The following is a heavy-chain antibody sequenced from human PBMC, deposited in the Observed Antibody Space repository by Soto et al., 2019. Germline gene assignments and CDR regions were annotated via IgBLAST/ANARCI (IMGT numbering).Heavy chain of an antibody. CDR3: ARAGGYSFGSGYYFDF. CDR1: GFSFSSYA. Sequence: QLQLVESGGGVVQPGGSLRLSCAASGFSFSSYAIHWVRQAPGKGLEWVTVISYDGSNNYYADSVKGRFTISRDNSKNTVNLQMSSLRAEDTALYYCARAGGYSFGSGYYFDFWGQGTLVTVSS. CDR2: ISYDGSNN. V-gene: IGHV3-30*04. J-gene: IGHJ4*02. D-gene: IGHD5-18*01.